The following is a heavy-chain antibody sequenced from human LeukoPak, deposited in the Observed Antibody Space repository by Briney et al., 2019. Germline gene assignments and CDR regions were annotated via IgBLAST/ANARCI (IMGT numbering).Heavy chain of an antibody. CDR3: ARDRAYSSGLDY. CDR2: IKKNGGEE. D-gene: IGHD6-19*01. Sequence: GGSLRLSCAASGLTFSDYWMAWVRQAPGKGLEWVANIKKNGGEEYYMDSVKGRFTISRDNAKNSLYLQMNSLRAEDTAVYYCARDRAYSSGLDYWGQGTLVTVSS. J-gene: IGHJ4*02. V-gene: IGHV3-7*01. CDR1: GLTFSDYW.